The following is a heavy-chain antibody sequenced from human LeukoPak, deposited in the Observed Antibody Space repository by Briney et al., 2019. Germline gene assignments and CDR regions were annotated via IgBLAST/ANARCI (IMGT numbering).Heavy chain of an antibody. Sequence: PSETLSLTCTVSGGSISSGDYYWSWIRQPPGKGLEWIGYIYYSGSTYYNPSLKSRVTISVDTSKNQFSLKLSSVTAADTAVYYCARGDYGGNSGLDYWGQGTLVTVSS. D-gene: IGHD4-23*01. V-gene: IGHV4-30-4*08. CDR1: GGSISSGDYY. J-gene: IGHJ4*02. CDR2: IYYSGST. CDR3: ARGDYGGNSGLDY.